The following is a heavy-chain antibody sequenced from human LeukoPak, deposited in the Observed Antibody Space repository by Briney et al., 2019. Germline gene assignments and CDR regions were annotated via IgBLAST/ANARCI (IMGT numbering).Heavy chain of an antibody. Sequence: ASVEVSCKASGYTFTSYGISWVRQAPGQGLEWMGWISAYNGNTNFAQKLQGRVTMTTDTSTSTAYMELRSLRSDDTAVYYCARGLPGYYDFWSGKEGYYFDYWGQGTLVTVSS. CDR3: ARGLPGYYDFWSGKEGYYFDY. CDR1: GYTFTSYG. J-gene: IGHJ4*02. CDR2: ISAYNGNT. D-gene: IGHD3-3*01. V-gene: IGHV1-18*01.